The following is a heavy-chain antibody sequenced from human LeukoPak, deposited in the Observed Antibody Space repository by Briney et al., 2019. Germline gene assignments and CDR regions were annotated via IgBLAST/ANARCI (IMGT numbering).Heavy chain of an antibody. CDR2: INPNSGGT. CDR3: GRDEGGGIVVVPAAMTSFDP. V-gene: IGHV1-2*02. CDR1: GYTFTGYY. Sequence: ASVKVSCKASGYTFTGYYMHWVRQAPGPGLEWMGWINPNSGGTNYAQKFQGRVTMTRDRSISTAYMELSRLRSDDTAVYYCGRDEGGGIVVVPAAMTSFDPWGQGTLVTVSS. J-gene: IGHJ5*02. D-gene: IGHD2-2*01.